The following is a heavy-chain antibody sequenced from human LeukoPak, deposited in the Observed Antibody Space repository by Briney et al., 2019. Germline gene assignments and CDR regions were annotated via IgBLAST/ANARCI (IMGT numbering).Heavy chain of an antibody. V-gene: IGHV4-39*01. CDR2: MYYSGGT. CDR3: ARRGYGDYFDY. Sequence: PSETLSLTCTVSGGSISSSSYYWGWIRQPPGKGLEWIGSMYYSGGTYYDPSLKGRFTISVDTSKNQVSLKLSSVTAADTAVYYCARRGYGDYFDYWGQGTLVTVSS. D-gene: IGHD4-17*01. CDR1: GGSISSSSYY. J-gene: IGHJ4*02.